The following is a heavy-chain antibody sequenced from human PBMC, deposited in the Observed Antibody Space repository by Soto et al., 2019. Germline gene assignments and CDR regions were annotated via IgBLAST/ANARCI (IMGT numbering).Heavy chain of an antibody. V-gene: IGHV3-49*03. Sequence: SLRLSCTVSGFTFGDYAMSWSRQAPGKGLEWVGVIRSKAYGGTTDYAASVKGRFTILRDDSKSIAYLQMSSLQTEDTGVYYCTKYTHVSRYSYFGMDVWGHGTTVTVS. CDR1: GFTFGDYA. CDR2: IRSKAYGGTT. J-gene: IGHJ6*02. CDR3: TKYTHVSRYSYFGMDV. D-gene: IGHD3-3*01.